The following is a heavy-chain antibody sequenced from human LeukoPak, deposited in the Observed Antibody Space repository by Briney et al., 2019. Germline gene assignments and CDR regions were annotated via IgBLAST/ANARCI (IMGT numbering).Heavy chain of an antibody. J-gene: IGHJ4*02. CDR1: GFTFTSYS. V-gene: IGHV3-21*01. CDR3: AKVGSSWPN. Sequence: GGSLRLSCAASGFTFTSYSMNWVRQAPGKGLEWVSYISSSSSDIYYADSVKGRFTISRDNAKRSLYLQMHSLRAEDTAVYYCAKVGSSWPNWGQGTLVTVSS. CDR2: ISSSSSDI. D-gene: IGHD6-13*01.